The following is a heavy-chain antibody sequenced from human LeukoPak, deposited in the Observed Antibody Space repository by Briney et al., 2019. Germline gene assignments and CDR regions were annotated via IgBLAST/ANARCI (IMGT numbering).Heavy chain of an antibody. J-gene: IGHJ4*02. D-gene: IGHD3-22*01. Sequence: KASETLSLTCTVSGGSLTSTSSFWGWIRQSPGKGLAWIGSISYPARTYYNPSLKTRITMSLDASKNQFSLRLDSVTAADTALYFCASPGSGYYYAADWGQGTLVTVSS. CDR3: ASPGSGYYYAAD. V-gene: IGHV4-39*01. CDR2: ISYPART. CDR1: GGSLTSTSSF.